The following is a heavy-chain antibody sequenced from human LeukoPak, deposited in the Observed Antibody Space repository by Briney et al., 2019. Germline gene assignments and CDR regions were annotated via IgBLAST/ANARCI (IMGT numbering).Heavy chain of an antibody. CDR3: AREEVVPAAKGDA. CDR1: GGSISSSSYY. D-gene: IGHD2-2*01. CDR2: IYYSGST. V-gene: IGHV4-39*07. Sequence: SGTLSLTCTVSGGSISSSSYYWGWIRQPPGKGLEWIGSIYYSGSTYYNPSLKSRVTISVDTSKNQFSLKLSSVTAADTAVYYCAREEVVPAAKGDAWGQGTLVTVSS. J-gene: IGHJ5*02.